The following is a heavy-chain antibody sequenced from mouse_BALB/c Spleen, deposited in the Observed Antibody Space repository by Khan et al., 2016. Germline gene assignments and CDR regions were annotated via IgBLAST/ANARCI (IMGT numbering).Heavy chain of an antibody. CDR1: GYTFTSYW. Sequence: QVQLQQPGADLVKAGASVKMSCKASGYTFTSYWMHWVQQRLGQGLEWFAETNPTNGRTYYNEKFKSKATLTVDKSSSTAYMLLSGPTFEDSAVXYCARLRKIAATYVDYWGQGATLTVSS. V-gene: IGHV1S81*02. D-gene: IGHD1-1*01. J-gene: IGHJ2*01. CDR2: TNPTNGRT. CDR3: ARLRKIAATYVDY.